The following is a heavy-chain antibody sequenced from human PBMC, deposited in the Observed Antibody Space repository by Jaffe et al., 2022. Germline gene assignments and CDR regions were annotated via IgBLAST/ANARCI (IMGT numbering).Heavy chain of an antibody. CDR2: ISGSGGST. J-gene: IGHJ5*02. CDR3: AKDTPTDIAVAGMHWFDP. V-gene: IGHV3-23*01. D-gene: IGHD6-19*01. CDR1: GFTFSSYA. Sequence: EVQLLESGGGLVQPGGSLRLSCAASGFTFSSYAMSWVRQAPGKGLEWVSAISGSGGSTYYADSVKGRFTISRDNSKNTLYLQMNSLRAEDTAVYYCAKDTPTDIAVAGMHWFDPWGQGTLVTVSS.